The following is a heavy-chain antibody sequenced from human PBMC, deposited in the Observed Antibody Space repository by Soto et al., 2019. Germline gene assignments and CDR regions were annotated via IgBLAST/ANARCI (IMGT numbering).Heavy chain of an antibody. CDR3: ARAFWTTRYFDWAHYYGMDV. CDR1: GGSISSGDYY. D-gene: IGHD3-9*01. CDR2: IYYSGST. Sequence: PSETLSLTCTVSGGSISSGDYYWSWIRQPPGKGLEWIGYIYYSGSTYYNPSLKSRVTISVDTSKNQFSLKLSSVTAADTAVYYCARAFWTTRYFDWAHYYGMDVWGQGTTLTVYS. V-gene: IGHV4-30-4*01. J-gene: IGHJ6*02.